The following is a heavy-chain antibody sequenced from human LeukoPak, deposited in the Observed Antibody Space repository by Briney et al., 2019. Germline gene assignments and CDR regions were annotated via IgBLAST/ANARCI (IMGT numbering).Heavy chain of an antibody. J-gene: IGHJ4*02. CDR2: IKQDGSEK. D-gene: IGHD3-3*01. V-gene: IGHV3-7*03. Sequence: SGGSLRLSCAGSGFTFRSYWMSWVRQAPGKGLEWVANIKQDGSEKYYVDSVKGRFTISRDNAKNSLYLQMNSLRAEDTAVYYCAKEWGAYYDFWRGPFFDYWGQGTLVTVSS. CDR1: GFTFRSYW. CDR3: AKEWGAYYDFWRGPFFDY.